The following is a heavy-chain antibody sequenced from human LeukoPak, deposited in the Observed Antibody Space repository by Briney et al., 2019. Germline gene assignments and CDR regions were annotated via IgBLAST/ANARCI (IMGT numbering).Heavy chain of an antibody. J-gene: IGHJ5*02. Sequence: SETLSLTCTVSGGSISSYYWSWIRQPPGKGLEWIGYIYYSGSTNYNPSLKSRVSISVDTSKNQFSLKLSFVTAADTAVYYCARGRGGGGSSNNWFDPWGQGTLVTVSS. CDR2: IYYSGST. D-gene: IGHD2-15*01. V-gene: IGHV4-59*01. CDR3: ARGRGGGGSSNNWFDP. CDR1: GGSISSYY.